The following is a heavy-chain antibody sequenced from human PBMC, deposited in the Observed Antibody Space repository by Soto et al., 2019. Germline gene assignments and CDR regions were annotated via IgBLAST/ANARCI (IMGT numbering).Heavy chain of an antibody. J-gene: IGHJ4*02. Sequence: QVQLVQSGAEVKKPGSSVTVSCKASGGTFSSYAISWVRQAPGQGLEWMGGIIPIFGTANYAQKFQGRVTITADESTSTADMELSSLRSEDTAVYYCARDAPDSSGYYFDYWGQGTLVTVSS. CDR1: GGTFSSYA. D-gene: IGHD3-22*01. CDR2: IIPIFGTA. V-gene: IGHV1-69*01. CDR3: ARDAPDSSGYYFDY.